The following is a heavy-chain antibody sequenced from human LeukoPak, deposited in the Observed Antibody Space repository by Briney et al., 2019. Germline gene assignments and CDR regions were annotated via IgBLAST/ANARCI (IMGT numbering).Heavy chain of an antibody. Sequence: ASVKASCKXSGYTFTSYYMHWVRQAPGQGLEWMGIINPSGGSTSYAQKFQGRVTMTRDTSTSTVYMELSSLRSEDTAVYYCAREEQWLVHDYWGQGTLVTVSS. D-gene: IGHD6-19*01. V-gene: IGHV1-46*01. CDR3: AREEQWLVHDY. J-gene: IGHJ4*02. CDR1: GYTFTSYY. CDR2: INPSGGST.